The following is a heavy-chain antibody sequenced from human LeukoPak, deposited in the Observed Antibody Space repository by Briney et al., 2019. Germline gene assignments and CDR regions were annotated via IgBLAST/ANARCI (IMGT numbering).Heavy chain of an antibody. D-gene: IGHD3-3*01. Sequence: SQTLSLTCAISGDSVSSNSAAWNWIRQSPSRGLEWLGRTYYRSKWYNDYAVSVKSRITINPDTSKNQFSLQLNSVTPEDTAVYYCAREKYYDFWSGYCDCRWFDPWGQGTLVTVSS. J-gene: IGHJ5*02. CDR2: TYYRSKWYN. CDR1: GDSVSSNSAA. CDR3: AREKYYDFWSGYCDCRWFDP. V-gene: IGHV6-1*01.